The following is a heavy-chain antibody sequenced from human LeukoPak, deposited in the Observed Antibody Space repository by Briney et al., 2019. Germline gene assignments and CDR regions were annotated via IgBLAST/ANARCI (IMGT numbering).Heavy chain of an antibody. V-gene: IGHV1-18*01. CDR2: ISAYNGNT. J-gene: IGHJ6*03. D-gene: IGHD3-10*01. CDR3: ARANGSGSYPAPWYYYYMDV. CDR1: GYTFTSYD. Sequence: ASVKVSCKASGYTFTSYDINWVRQATGQGLEWMGWISAYNGNTNYAQKLQGRVTMTTDTSTSTAYMELRSLRSDDTAVYYCARANGSGSYPAPWYYYYMDVWGKGTTVTISS.